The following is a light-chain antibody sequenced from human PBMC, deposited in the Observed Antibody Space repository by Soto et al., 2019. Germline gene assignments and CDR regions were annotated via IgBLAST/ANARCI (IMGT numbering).Light chain of an antibody. CDR1: SANIGAGYD. CDR3: QSYDSSLSAYV. J-gene: IGLJ1*01. Sequence: QSVLTQPPSVSGAPGQRVTISCTGSSANIGAGYDVHWYQQLPGTAPKLLIFRNNNRPSGVPDRFSGSKSGTSASLAITGLQAEDEADYYCQSYDSSLSAYVFXTGTKVTVL. CDR2: RNN. V-gene: IGLV1-40*01.